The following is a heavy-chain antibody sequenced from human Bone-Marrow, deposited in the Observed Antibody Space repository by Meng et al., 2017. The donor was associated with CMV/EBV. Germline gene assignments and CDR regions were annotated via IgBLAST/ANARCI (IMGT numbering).Heavy chain of an antibody. D-gene: IGHD6-19*01. V-gene: IGHV1-18*01. J-gene: IGHJ3*02. CDR3: ARDRRGYSSGWDGAFDI. CDR2: ISAYNGNT. CDR1: GYTFSSYG. Sequence: ASVKVSCKASGYTFSSYGISWVRQAPGQGLEWMGWISAYNGNTNYAQKLQGRVTLTTDTSTSTAYMELRSLRSDDTAVYYCARDRRGYSSGWDGAFDIWGQGTMVTVSS.